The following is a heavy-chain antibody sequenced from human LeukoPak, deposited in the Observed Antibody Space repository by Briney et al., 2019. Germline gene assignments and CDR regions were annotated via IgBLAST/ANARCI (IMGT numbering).Heavy chain of an antibody. Sequence: SETLSLTCAVYGGSFSGYYWSWIRQPPGKGLEWIGEINHSGSTNYNPSLKSRVTISVDTSKNQFSLKLSSVTAADTAVYYCAGYDSSGHAFDYWGQGTLVTVSS. J-gene: IGHJ4*02. CDR3: AGYDSSGHAFDY. V-gene: IGHV4-34*01. CDR1: GGSFSGYY. CDR2: INHSGST. D-gene: IGHD3-22*01.